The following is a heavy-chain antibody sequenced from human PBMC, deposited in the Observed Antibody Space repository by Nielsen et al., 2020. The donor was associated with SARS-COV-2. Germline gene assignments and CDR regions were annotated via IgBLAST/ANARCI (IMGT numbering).Heavy chain of an antibody. D-gene: IGHD3-22*01. V-gene: IGHV3-30*03. J-gene: IGHJ6*02. CDR1: GFTFSSYW. CDR3: ARDITASDSSGYAYYYGMDV. Sequence: GESLKISCAASGFTFSSYWMHWVRQAPGKGLEWVAVISYDGSNKYYADSVKGRFTISRDNSKNTLYLQMNSLRAEDTAVYYCARDITASDSSGYAYYYGMDVWGQGTTVTVSS. CDR2: ISYDGSNK.